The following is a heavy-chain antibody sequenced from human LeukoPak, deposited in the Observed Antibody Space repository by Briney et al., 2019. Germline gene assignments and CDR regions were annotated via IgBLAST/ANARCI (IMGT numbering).Heavy chain of an antibody. CDR3: ARFDLDIVASAFDY. D-gene: IGHD5-12*01. CDR1: GYSFSSYW. CDR2: FYPGDSDT. V-gene: IGHV5-51*01. Sequence: GESLKISCKASGYSFSSYWIGWVRQMPGQGLEWMGVFYPGDSDTRYSPSFQGQVTISADKSISTAYLQWSSLKASDTAMYYCARFDLDIVASAFDYWGQGTLVTVSS. J-gene: IGHJ4*01.